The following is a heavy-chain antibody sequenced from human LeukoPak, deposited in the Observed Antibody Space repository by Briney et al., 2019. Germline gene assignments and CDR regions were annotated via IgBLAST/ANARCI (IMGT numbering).Heavy chain of an antibody. CDR2: ISSSSSTI. CDR3: TRNRLKFDW. D-gene: IGHD2-21*02. V-gene: IGHV3-48*02. Sequence: GESLKISCAASGFSFSSYSMNWVRQAPGKGLEWVSYISSSSSTIYYADSVKGRFTISRDNAKNSLYLQMNSLRDEDTAVYYCTRNRLKFDWWGQGTLVTVSS. J-gene: IGHJ4*02. CDR1: GFSFSSYS.